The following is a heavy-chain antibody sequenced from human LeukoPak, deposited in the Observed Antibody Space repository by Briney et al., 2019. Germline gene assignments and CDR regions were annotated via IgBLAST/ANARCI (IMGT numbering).Heavy chain of an antibody. CDR2: IYPGDSDT. Sequence: TGESLKISCKGSGYSFTSYWIAWVRQMPGKGLEWMGIIYPGDSDTRYSPSFQGQVTISADKSISTAYLQWSGLEASDTATYYCARTASIAAGGTPDYWGQGTLVTVSS. J-gene: IGHJ4*02. V-gene: IGHV5-51*01. CDR3: ARTASIAAGGTPDY. D-gene: IGHD6-13*01. CDR1: GYSFTSYW.